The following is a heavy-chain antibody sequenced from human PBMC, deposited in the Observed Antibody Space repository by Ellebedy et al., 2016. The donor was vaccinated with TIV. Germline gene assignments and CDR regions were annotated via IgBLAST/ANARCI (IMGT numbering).Heavy chain of an antibody. J-gene: IGHJ5*02. CDR3: ARRTLDSSGYYYKSSGGWFDP. D-gene: IGHD3-22*01. Sequence: SETLSLTXTVSGGSISSSSYYWGWIRQPPGKGLEWIGSIYYSGSTYYNPSLKSRVTISVDTSKNQFSLKLSSVTAADTAVYYCARRTLDSSGYYYKSSGGWFDPWGQGTLVTVSS. CDR2: IYYSGST. V-gene: IGHV4-39*01. CDR1: GGSISSSSYY.